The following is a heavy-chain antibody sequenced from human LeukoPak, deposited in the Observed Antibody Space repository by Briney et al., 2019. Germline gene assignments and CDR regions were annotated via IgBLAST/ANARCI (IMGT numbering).Heavy chain of an antibody. V-gene: IGHV3-7*01. CDR2: IKQDGSEK. D-gene: IGHD3-10*01. CDR1: GFTFSSYW. CDR3: ARASINPITMVRGVIDY. Sequence: GGSLRLSCAASGFTFSSYWMSWVRQAPGKGLEWVANIKQDGSEKYYVDSVKGRFTISRDNAKNSLYLQMNSLRAEDTAVYYCARASINPITMVRGVIDYWGQGTLVTVSS. J-gene: IGHJ4*02.